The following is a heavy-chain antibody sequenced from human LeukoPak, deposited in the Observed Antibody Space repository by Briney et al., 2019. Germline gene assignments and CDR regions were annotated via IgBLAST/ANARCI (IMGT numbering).Heavy chain of an antibody. CDR1: GFTFSNNA. J-gene: IGHJ4*02. V-gene: IGHV3-23*01. CDR2: ISGNGDST. CDR3: ARVLSDYDSSGSDY. D-gene: IGHD3-22*01. Sequence: GGSLRLSCTASGFTFSNNAMSWVRQAPGKGLEWVSGISGNGDSTYYADSAKGRFTISRDNSKHTLYLQMNSLRVEDTAVYYCARVLSDYDSSGSDYWGQGTLVTVSS.